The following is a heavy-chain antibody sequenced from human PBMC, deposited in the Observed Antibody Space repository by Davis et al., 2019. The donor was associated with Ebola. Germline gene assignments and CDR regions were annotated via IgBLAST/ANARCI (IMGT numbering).Heavy chain of an antibody. CDR3: AGEVWSSIDY. D-gene: IGHD3-10*01. CDR2: INSDGSST. Sequence: GESLKISCAASGFSFSGYWMHLVRQAPGKGLLWVSRINSDGSSTSYADSVKGRFTISRDNAKNTLYLQMNSLRAEDTAVYYCAGEVWSSIDYWGQGTLVTVSS. V-gene: IGHV3-74*01. J-gene: IGHJ4*02. CDR1: GFSFSGYW.